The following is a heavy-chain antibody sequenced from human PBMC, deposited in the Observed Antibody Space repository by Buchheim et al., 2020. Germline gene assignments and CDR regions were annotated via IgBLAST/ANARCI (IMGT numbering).Heavy chain of an antibody. D-gene: IGHD3-3*01. J-gene: IGHJ6*02. CDR3: ARECFNVFDFWSGSYGMDV. Sequence: QVQLQESGPGLVKPSQTLSLTCTVSGGSTSSGDYYWSWIRQPPGKGLEWIGYIYYSGSTYYNPSLKSRVTISVDTSKNQFSLRLSSVTAADTAVYYCARECFNVFDFWSGSYGMDVWGQGTT. CDR2: IYYSGST. V-gene: IGHV4-30-4*01. CDR1: GGSTSSGDYY.